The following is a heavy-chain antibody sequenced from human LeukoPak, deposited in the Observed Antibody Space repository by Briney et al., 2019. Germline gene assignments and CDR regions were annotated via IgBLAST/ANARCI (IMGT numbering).Heavy chain of an antibody. CDR1: GFTFSSYS. V-gene: IGHV3-48*04. CDR2: ISSSSSTI. J-gene: IGHJ3*02. Sequence: GGSLRLSCAASGFTFSSYSMNWVRQAPGKGLEWVSYISSSSSTIYYADSVKGRFTISRDNAKNSLYLQMNSLRAEDTAVYYCAKDIGPLGITIFGVVGSGSGLNAFDIWGQGTMVTVSS. D-gene: IGHD3-3*01. CDR3: AKDIGPLGITIFGVVGSGSGLNAFDI.